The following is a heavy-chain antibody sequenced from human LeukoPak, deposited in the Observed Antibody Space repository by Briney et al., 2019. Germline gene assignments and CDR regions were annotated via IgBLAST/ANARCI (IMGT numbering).Heavy chain of an antibody. V-gene: IGHV4-34*01. CDR3: ARWRYSNYVVSAFDI. D-gene: IGHD4-11*01. CDR2: INHSGST. CDR1: GGSFSGYY. Sequence: PSETLSLTCAVYGGSFSGYYWSWIRQPPGKGLEWIGEINHSGSTNYNPSLKSRVTISVDTSKNQFSLKLSSVTAADTAVYYCARWRYSNYVVSAFDIWGQGTMVTVSS. J-gene: IGHJ3*02.